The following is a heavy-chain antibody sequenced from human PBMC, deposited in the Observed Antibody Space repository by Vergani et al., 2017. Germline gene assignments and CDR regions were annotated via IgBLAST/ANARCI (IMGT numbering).Heavy chain of an antibody. J-gene: IGHJ4*02. V-gene: IGHV2-5*02. Sequence: QITLKESGPTLVKPTQTLTLTCTFSGFSLSTSGVGVGWIRQPPGKALEWLALIYWDDDKRYSPSLKSRLTITKDTSKNQVVLTMTNMDPVDTATYYCAHTQTGVLWFGVDYFDYWGQGTLVTVSS. D-gene: IGHD3-10*01. CDR2: IYWDDDK. CDR1: GFSLSTSGVG. CDR3: AHTQTGVLWFGVDYFDY.